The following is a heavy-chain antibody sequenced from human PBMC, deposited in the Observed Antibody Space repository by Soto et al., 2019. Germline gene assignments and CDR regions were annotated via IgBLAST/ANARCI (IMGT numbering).Heavy chain of an antibody. Sequence: PSETLSLTCTVSGGSINSSSYYWGWIRQPPGKGLEWIGSIYYSGSTYYNPSLKSRVTISVDTSKNQFSLKLSSVTAADTAVYYCARDRIVVVPAASYYGMDVWGQGTTVTVS. CDR3: ARDRIVVVPAASYYGMDV. CDR2: IYYSGST. D-gene: IGHD2-2*01. V-gene: IGHV4-39*02. J-gene: IGHJ6*02. CDR1: GGSINSSSYY.